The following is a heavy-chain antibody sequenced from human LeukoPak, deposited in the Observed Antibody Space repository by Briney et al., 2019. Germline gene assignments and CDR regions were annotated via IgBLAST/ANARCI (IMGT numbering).Heavy chain of an antibody. V-gene: IGHV1-24*01. CDR1: GYTLTELS. CDR3: AFLGVPAASWGWFDP. CDR2: FDPEDGET. D-gene: IGHD2-2*01. J-gene: IGHJ5*02. Sequence: GASVKVSCKASGYTLTELSMHWVRQAPGKGLEWMGGFDPEDGETIYAQKFQGRVTMTEDTSTDTAYMELSSLRSEDTAVYYCAFLGVPAASWGWFDPWGQGTLVTVSS.